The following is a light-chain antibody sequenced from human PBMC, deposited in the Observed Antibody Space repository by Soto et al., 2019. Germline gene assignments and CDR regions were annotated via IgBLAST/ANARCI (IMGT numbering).Light chain of an antibody. V-gene: IGLV1-40*01. CDR2: DIS. Sequence: QSVLTQPPSVSGAPGQRVTISCTGSSSNIGAGYDVHWYQQLPGTAPKLLIYDISNRPSGVSDRFSGSKSGTTASLTISGLQAEDEADYYCSSYTSSSTLYVFGTGTKVTVL. J-gene: IGLJ1*01. CDR1: SSNIGAGYD. CDR3: SSYTSSSTLYV.